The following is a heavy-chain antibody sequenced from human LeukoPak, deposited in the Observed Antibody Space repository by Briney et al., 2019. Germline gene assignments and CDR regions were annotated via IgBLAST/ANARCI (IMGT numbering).Heavy chain of an antibody. J-gene: IGHJ4*02. CDR1: GYTFTSYD. V-gene: IGHV1-8*01. CDR2: MNPNSGNT. CDR3: ARGSEYSGYEGFY. Sequence: ALVKVSCKASGYTFTSYDINWVRQATGQGLEWMGWMNPNSGNTGYAQKFQGRVTMTRNTSISTAYMELSSLRSEDTAVYYCARGSEYSGYEGFYWGQGTLVTVSS. D-gene: IGHD5-12*01.